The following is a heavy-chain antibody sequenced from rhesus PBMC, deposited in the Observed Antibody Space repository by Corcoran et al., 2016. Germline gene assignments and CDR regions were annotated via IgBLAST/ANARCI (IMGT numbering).Heavy chain of an antibody. CDR2: IGGSSGST. Sequence: QVQLPESGPGVVKPSETLSPTCAVSGGPTSGYYLCTWIRPPPGTGLEWIGYIGGSSGSTNYNPSLKNRVTISKDTSKNQFSLKLSSVTAADTAVYYCARTYGSSYYWYFDIWGPGTPITISS. V-gene: IGHV4-127*01. J-gene: IGHJ2*01. CDR1: GGPTSGYY. D-gene: IGHD4-29*01. CDR3: ARTYGSSYYWYFDI.